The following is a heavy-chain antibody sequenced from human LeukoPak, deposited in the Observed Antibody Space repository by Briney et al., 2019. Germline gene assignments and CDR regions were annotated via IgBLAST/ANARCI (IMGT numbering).Heavy chain of an antibody. CDR1: GFTFSNYN. D-gene: IGHD6-19*01. Sequence: TGGSLRLSCATSGFTFSNYNMNWVRQAPGKGLEWVSSITSSSSYLYYADSVKGRFTISRDNAKNSLFLRMDSLRVEDTAVYYCARHNSDWYVLDYWGQGTLVTVSS. V-gene: IGHV3-21*01. CDR2: ITSSSSYL. J-gene: IGHJ4*02. CDR3: ARHNSDWYVLDY.